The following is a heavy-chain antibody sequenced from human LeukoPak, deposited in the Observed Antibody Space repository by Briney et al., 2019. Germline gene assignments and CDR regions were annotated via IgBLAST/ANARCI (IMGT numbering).Heavy chain of an antibody. CDR1: GFTFSSYG. Sequence: PGGSLRLSCAASGFTFSSYGMHWVRQAPGKGLEWVAFIRYDGSNKYYADSVKGRFTISRDNSKNTLYLQMNSLRAEDTAVYYCAKEWWELLPDNAFDIWGKGTMVTVSS. J-gene: IGHJ3*02. D-gene: IGHD1-26*01. CDR2: IRYDGSNK. CDR3: AKEWWELLPDNAFDI. V-gene: IGHV3-30*02.